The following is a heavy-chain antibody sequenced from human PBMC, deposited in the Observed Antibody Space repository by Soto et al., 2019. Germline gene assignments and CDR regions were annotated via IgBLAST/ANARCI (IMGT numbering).Heavy chain of an antibody. D-gene: IGHD5-18*01. CDR3: AKDLYSYGYASLDY. V-gene: IGHV3-23*01. CDR2: ISGSGGST. J-gene: IGHJ4*02. CDR1: GFTFSSYA. Sequence: PVASLRLSCSASGFTFSSYAMSWVRQAPGKGLEWVSAISGSGGSTYDADSVKGRFTISRDNSKNTLYLQMNSLRAEDTAVYYCAKDLYSYGYASLDYWGQGT.